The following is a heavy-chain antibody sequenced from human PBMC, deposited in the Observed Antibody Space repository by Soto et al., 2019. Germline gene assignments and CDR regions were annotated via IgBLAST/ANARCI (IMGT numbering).Heavy chain of an antibody. CDR3: APTSPVPGGFYY. Sequence: QVQLQESGPGLVKPSETLSLTCTVSGGSISGYYWSWIRQPPGKGLEWIGYIYYSTNYNPSLKSRATIPAYTSKLPLSLKLTSVTAADTALYYSAPTSPVPGGFYYSAQESLVTLSS. CDR1: GGSISGYY. CDR2: IYYST. V-gene: IGHV4-59*01. J-gene: IGHJ4*02. D-gene: IGHD1-1*01.